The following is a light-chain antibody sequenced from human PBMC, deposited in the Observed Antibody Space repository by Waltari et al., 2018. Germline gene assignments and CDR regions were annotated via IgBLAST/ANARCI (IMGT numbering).Light chain of an antibody. J-gene: IGKJ1*01. CDR3: QQLDTYPRT. CDR2: AAS. Sequence: IQLTQSPSTLSESVGDRVTITCRARQGISNFLAWYHQKPGKAPEVLIFAASTLRTGVPSRFSGRGSGTDFTLTISSLQPEDFATYFCQQLDTYPRTFGQGTKVEIK. CDR1: QGISNF. V-gene: IGKV1-9*01.